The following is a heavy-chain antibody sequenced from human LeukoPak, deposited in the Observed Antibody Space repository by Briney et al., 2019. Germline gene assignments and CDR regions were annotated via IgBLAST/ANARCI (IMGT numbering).Heavy chain of an antibody. V-gene: IGHV3-30*04. Sequence: GGSLRLSSAASGFTFSSYAMHWVRQAPGKGLEWVAVISYDGSNKYYADSVKGRFTISRDNSKNTLYLQMNSLRAEDTAVYYCARDVGYCSSTSCNDAFDIWGQGTMVTVSS. CDR3: ARDVGYCSSTSCNDAFDI. D-gene: IGHD2-2*01. CDR1: GFTFSSYA. CDR2: ISYDGSNK. J-gene: IGHJ3*02.